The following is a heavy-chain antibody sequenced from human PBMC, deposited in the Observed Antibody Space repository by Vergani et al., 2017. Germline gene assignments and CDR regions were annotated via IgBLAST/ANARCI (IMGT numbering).Heavy chain of an antibody. CDR2: ISSSSRTI. J-gene: IGHJ4*02. V-gene: IGHV3-48*01. Sequence: EVQLVESGGGLVQPGGSLRLSCAASGFTFSSYSMNWVRQAPGKGLEWVSYISSSSRTIYYADSVKGRFTISRDNAKNSLYLQMNSLRAEDTAVYYCASQDVKAHDYDNYWGQGTLVTVSS. D-gene: IGHD4-17*01. CDR3: ASQDVKAHDYDNY. CDR1: GFTFSSYS.